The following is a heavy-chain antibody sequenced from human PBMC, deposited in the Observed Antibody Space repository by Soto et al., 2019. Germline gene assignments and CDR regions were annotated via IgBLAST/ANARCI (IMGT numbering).Heavy chain of an antibody. D-gene: IGHD6-6*01. Sequence: SETLSLTCTVSGGSISSYYWSWIRQPPGKGLEWIEYIYYSGSTNYNPSLKSRVTISVDTSKNHFAMKLSSVTAADTAVYYCARASSSSSAADYWGQGTQVTVS. CDR3: ARASSSSSAADY. CDR1: GGSISSYY. CDR2: IYYSGST. J-gene: IGHJ4*02. V-gene: IGHV4-59*12.